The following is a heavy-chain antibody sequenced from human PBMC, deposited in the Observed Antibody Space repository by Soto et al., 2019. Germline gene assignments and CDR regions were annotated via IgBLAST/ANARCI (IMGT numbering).Heavy chain of an antibody. Sequence: EVQLLESGGGLVQPGGSLRLSCAASGFTFSSYAMSWVRQAPGKGLEWVSAISGSGGSTYYADSVKGRFTISRDNSKNTLYLQMNSLRAEDTAVYYCAKVQVPSGVVVTPWDYYYYGMDVWGQGTTVTVSS. D-gene: IGHD3-22*01. V-gene: IGHV3-23*01. CDR3: AKVQVPSGVVVTPWDYYYYGMDV. J-gene: IGHJ6*02. CDR2: ISGSGGST. CDR1: GFTFSSYA.